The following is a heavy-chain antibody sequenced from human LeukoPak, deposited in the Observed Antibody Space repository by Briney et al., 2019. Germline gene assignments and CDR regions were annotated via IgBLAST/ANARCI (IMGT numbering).Heavy chain of an antibody. CDR1: GGSISSSNW. V-gene: IGHV4-4*02. CDR2: IYHSGST. Sequence: SGTLSLTCAVSGGSISSSNWWSGVRQPPGKVLEWIGEIYHSGSTNYNPSLKSRVTISRDNSKNQFSLKMSSVTDADTDVYYCEREWGANWYFDLWGRGTMVTVSS. J-gene: IGHJ2*01. CDR3: EREWGANWYFDL. D-gene: IGHD3-16*01.